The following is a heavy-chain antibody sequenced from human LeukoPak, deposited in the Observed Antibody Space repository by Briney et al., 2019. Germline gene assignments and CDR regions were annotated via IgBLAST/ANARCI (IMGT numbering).Heavy chain of an antibody. V-gene: IGHV3-33*06. CDR3: AKGSYYDSSGSFYFDY. CDR2: IWYDGSNK. CDR1: GFTFSSYG. J-gene: IGHJ4*02. Sequence: GRSLRLSCAASGFTFSSYGIHWVRQAPGKGLEWVAVIWYDGSNKYYADSVKGRFTISRDNSKNTLYVQVNSLGTEDTAAYYCAKGSYYDSSGSFYFDYWGQGTLVTVSS. D-gene: IGHD3-22*01.